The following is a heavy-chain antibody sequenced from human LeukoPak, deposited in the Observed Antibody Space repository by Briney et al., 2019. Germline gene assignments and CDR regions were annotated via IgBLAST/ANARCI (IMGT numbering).Heavy chain of an antibody. CDR3: ARVYSSSWYTPYYYYYMDV. CDR1: GFTFSDYY. V-gene: IGHV3-11*01. D-gene: IGHD6-13*01. Sequence: GGSLRLSCAASGFTFSDYYMSWIRQAPGKGLEGVSYISSSGSTIYYADSVKGRFTISRDNAKNSLYLQMNSLRAEDTAVYYCARVYSSSWYTPYYYYYMDVWGKGTTVTVSS. J-gene: IGHJ6*03. CDR2: ISSSGSTI.